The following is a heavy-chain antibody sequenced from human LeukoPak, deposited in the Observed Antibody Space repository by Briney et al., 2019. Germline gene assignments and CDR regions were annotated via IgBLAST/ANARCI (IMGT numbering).Heavy chain of an antibody. CDR2: ISSSSSYI. CDR1: GFTFSSYS. D-gene: IGHD3-3*01. V-gene: IGHV3-21*01. Sequence: RGSLRLSCAASGFTFSSYSMNWVRQAPGKGLEWVSSISSSSSYIYYADSVKGRFTISRDNAKNSLYLQMNSLRAEDTAVYYCARDISDFWSGEPPRWAVDYWGQGTLVTVSS. CDR3: ARDISDFWSGEPPRWAVDY. J-gene: IGHJ4*02.